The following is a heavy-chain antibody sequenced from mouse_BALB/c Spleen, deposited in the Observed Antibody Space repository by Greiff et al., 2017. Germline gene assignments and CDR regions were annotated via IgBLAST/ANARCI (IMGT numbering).Heavy chain of an antibody. J-gene: IGHJ4*01. Sequence: EVKLVESGGGLVKPGGSLKLSCAASGFAFSSYDMSWVRQTPEKRLEWVAYISSGGGSTYYPDTVKGRFTISRDNAKNTLYLQMSSLKSEDTAMYYCARHYGNYRYAMDYWGQGTSVTVSS. CDR2: ISSGGGST. CDR3: ARHYGNYRYAMDY. CDR1: GFAFSSYD. D-gene: IGHD2-1*01. V-gene: IGHV5-12-1*01.